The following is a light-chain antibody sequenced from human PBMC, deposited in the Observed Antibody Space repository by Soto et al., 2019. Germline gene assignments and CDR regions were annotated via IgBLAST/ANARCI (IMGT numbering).Light chain of an antibody. CDR2: DTS. CDR1: QSDGTY. J-gene: IGKJ4*01. Sequence: EIVLTQSPATLSLSPGERATLSCRASQSDGTYLAWHQQKPGQPPRLLIYDTSYRATGVPDRFSGSGSGTLFTLAISSLEPEDFAVYYCQHRSNLRFGGGTKVEIK. V-gene: IGKV3-11*01. CDR3: QHRSNLR.